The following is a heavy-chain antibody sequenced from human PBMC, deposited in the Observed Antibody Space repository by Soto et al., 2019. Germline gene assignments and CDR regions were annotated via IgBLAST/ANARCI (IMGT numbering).Heavy chain of an antibody. CDR3: AREMAALNYFDY. CDR2: MYPGDSDT. V-gene: IGHV5-51*01. CDR1: GYSFTTYW. Sequence: GESLKISCKASGYSFTTYWIGWVRQMPGKGLELMGIMYPGDSDTRYSPSFQGQVTISADKSISTAYLLWSSLRAEDTAVYYCAREMAALNYFDYWGQGTLVTVSS. D-gene: IGHD2-15*01. J-gene: IGHJ4*02.